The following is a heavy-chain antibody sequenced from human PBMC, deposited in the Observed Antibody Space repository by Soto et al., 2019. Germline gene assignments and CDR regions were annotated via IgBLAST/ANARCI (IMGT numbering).Heavy chain of an antibody. CDR1: GFTFSSYG. V-gene: IGHV3-30*18. D-gene: IGHD3-10*01. CDR3: AKDQSRVTMVRGPRGLDY. CDR2: ISYDGSNK. J-gene: IGHJ4*02. Sequence: QVQLVESGGGVVQPGRSLRLSCAASGFTFSSYGMHWVRQAPGKGLEWVAVISYDGSNKYYADSVKGRFTISRDNSKNTLYLQMNSLRAEGTAVYYCAKDQSRVTMVRGPRGLDYWGQGTLVTVSS.